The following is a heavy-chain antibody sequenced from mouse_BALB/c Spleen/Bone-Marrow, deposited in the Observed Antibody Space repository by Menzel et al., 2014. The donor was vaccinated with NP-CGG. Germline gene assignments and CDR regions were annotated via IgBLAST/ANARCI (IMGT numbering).Heavy chain of an antibody. CDR2: IYPGNVNT. Sequence: VQLQQSGPELVKPGASVRTSCKASGYTFTSYYIHWVKQRPGQGLEWIGWIYPGNVNTKYNEKFKGKATLTADKSSSTAYMQLSSLTSEDSAVYFCARYGSSYYFDYWGQGTTLTVSS. CDR3: ARYGSSYYFDY. CDR1: GYTFTSYY. D-gene: IGHD1-1*01. J-gene: IGHJ2*01. V-gene: IGHV1S56*01.